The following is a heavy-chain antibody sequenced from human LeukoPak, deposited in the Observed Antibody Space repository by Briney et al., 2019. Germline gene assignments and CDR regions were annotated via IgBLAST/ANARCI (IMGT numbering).Heavy chain of an antibody. J-gene: IGHJ6*03. CDR1: GDSISSGYY. D-gene: IGHD3-10*01. Sequence: PSETLSLTCTVSGDSISSGYYWVWIRQPPGKGLEWIGYIHSSGNTYYNSSLQNRLIISRDTTENQMSLRLSSVTAADTAVYYCARHFRRDYPDSGSSQYFHYIDVWGKGTTVVVSS. V-gene: IGHV4-31*03. CDR3: ARHFRRDYPDSGSSQYFHYIDV. CDR2: IHSSGNT.